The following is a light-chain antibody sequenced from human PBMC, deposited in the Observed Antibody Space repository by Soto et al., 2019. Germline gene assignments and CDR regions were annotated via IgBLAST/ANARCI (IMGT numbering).Light chain of an antibody. Sequence: QAVLTQPASVSGSPGQSITSSCTGTSSDVGGYNYVSWYQQHPGKAPKLMIYDVSDRPSGVSSRFSGSKSGNTASLTISGLQAEDEADYYCSSYTSRSTLVFGGGTKLTVL. V-gene: IGLV2-14*01. CDR2: DVS. J-gene: IGLJ2*01. CDR3: SSYTSRSTLV. CDR1: SSDVGGYNY.